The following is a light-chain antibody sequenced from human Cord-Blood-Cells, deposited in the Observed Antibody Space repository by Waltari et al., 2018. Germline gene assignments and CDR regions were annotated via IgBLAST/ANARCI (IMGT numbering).Light chain of an antibody. J-gene: IGKJ2*01. CDR3: KQALQAPYT. CDR1: QSLLHSNGYNY. Sequence: DIAMTQSPLSLTVTPGEPASISCRSSQSLLHSNGYNYLAWYLQKPGQSPQLLIYLGSGRASGVSARWSGSGAGTDMTLKISRVEGEDVGVCYCKQALQAPYTFGLGTKLEIK. CDR2: LGS. V-gene: IGKV2-28*01.